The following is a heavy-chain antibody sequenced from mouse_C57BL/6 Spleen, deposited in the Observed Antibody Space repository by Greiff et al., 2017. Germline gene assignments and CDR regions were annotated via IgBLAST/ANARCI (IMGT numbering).Heavy chain of an antibody. V-gene: IGHV2-2*01. D-gene: IGHD2-3*01. CDR3: ARNPLNYDGYAWFAY. CDR1: GFSLTSYG. Sequence: QVQLKESGPGLVQPSQSLSITCTVSGFSLTSYGVHWVRQSPGKGLEWLGVIWSGGSTDYNAAFISRLSISKDNSKSQVFFKMNSLQADDTAIYYCARNPLNYDGYAWFAYWGQGTLVTVSA. CDR2: IWSGGST. J-gene: IGHJ3*01.